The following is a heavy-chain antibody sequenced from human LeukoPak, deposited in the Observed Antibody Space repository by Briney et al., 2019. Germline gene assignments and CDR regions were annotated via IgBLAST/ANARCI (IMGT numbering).Heavy chain of an antibody. CDR3: ARGREWEQDD. V-gene: IGHV1-69*05. D-gene: IGHD1-26*01. J-gene: IGHJ4*02. CDR2: IIPIFGTA. CDR1: GGTFSSYA. Sequence: SVKVSRKASGGTFSSYAISWVRQAPGQGLEWMGRIIPIFGTANYAQKFQGRVTITTDESTSTAYMELSSLRSEDTAVYYCARGREWEQDDWGQGTLVTVSS.